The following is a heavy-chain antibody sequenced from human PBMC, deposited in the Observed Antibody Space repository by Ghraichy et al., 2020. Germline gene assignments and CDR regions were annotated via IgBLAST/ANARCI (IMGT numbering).Heavy chain of an antibody. Sequence: SETLSLTCTVSGGSMSGYYWNWIRQPPGRGPEWVGHIYYTGRTDYNPSIHSRVTISIDTSKSQFSLKLKSVTAADTAVYYCARGWSKSGGSNCFDPWGQGTLVTVSS. J-gene: IGHJ5*02. CDR1: GGSMSGYY. CDR2: IYYTGRT. CDR3: ARGWSKSGGSNCFDP. V-gene: IGHV4-59*01. D-gene: IGHD2-15*01.